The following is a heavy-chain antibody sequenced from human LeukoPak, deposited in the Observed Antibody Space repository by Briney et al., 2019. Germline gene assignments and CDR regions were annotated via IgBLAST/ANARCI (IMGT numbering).Heavy chain of an antibody. CDR1: GFTFSSYS. CDR2: IKPDGSET. J-gene: IGHJ4*02. D-gene: IGHD1-14*01. Sequence: GGSLRLSCAASGFTFSSYSMNWVRQAPGKGLEWVANIKPDGSETYYVASVEGRFTISRDNAKNSLYLQMNSPRAEDTAVYYCARGGNLENWGGGTLVTVSS. CDR3: ARGGNLEN. V-gene: IGHV3-7*01.